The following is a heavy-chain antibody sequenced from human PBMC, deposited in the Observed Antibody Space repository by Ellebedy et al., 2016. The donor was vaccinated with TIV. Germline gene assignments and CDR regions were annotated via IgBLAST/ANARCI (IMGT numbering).Heavy chain of an antibody. D-gene: IGHD4-17*01. CDR2: ISYDGSNK. CDR1: GFTFSSYG. CDR3: ARDRSDDYASH. Sequence: GGSLRLXXAASGFTFSSYGMHWVRQAPGKGLEWVAVISYDGSNKYYADSVKGRFTISRDNAKNSLYLQMNSLRAEDTAVYYCARDRSDDYASHWGQGTLVTVSS. J-gene: IGHJ4*02. V-gene: IGHV3-30*03.